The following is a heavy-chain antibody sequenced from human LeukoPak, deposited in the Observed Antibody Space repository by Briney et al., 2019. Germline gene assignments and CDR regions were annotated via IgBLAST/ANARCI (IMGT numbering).Heavy chain of an antibody. Sequence: ASVKVSCKASGYTFTSYGISWVRQAPGQGLEWMGWISAYNGNTNYAQKLQGRVTMTTDTSTSTAYMELRSLRSDDMAVYYCARDGGYSTAYYYYYMDVWGKGTTVTVSS. CDR2: ISAYNGNT. CDR3: ARDGGYSTAYYYYYMDV. D-gene: IGHD5-18*01. CDR1: GYTFTSYG. V-gene: IGHV1-18*03. J-gene: IGHJ6*03.